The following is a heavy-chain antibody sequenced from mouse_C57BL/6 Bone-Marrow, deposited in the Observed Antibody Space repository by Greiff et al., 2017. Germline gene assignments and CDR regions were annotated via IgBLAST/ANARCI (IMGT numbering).Heavy chain of an antibody. J-gene: IGHJ2*01. CDR3: ARRVYHFDY. V-gene: IGHV3-6*01. CDR1: GYSITSGYY. Sequence: EVQVVESGPGLVKPSQSLSLTCSVTGYSITSGYYWNWIRQFPGNKLEWMGYISYDGSNNYNPSLKNRISITRDTSKNQFFLKLNSVTTEDTATYYCARRVYHFDYWGQGTTLTVSS. CDR2: ISYDGSN. D-gene: IGHD5-1-1*01.